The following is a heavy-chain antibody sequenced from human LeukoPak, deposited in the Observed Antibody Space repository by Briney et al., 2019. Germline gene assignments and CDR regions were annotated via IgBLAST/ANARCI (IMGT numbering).Heavy chain of an antibody. CDR3: ARQGSEYYYYYYGMDV. CDR2: IYPGDSDT. Sequence: GESLKISCKGSGYSFTSYWIGWVRQMPGKGLEWMGIIYPGDSDTRYSPSFQGQVTISADKSISTAYLQWSSLKASDTAMYYCARQGSEYYYYYYGMDVWGQGTMVTVSS. D-gene: IGHD1-14*01. J-gene: IGHJ6*02. CDR1: GYSFTSYW. V-gene: IGHV5-51*01.